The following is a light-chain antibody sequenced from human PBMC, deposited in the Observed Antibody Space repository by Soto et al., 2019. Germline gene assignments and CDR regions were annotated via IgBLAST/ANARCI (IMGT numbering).Light chain of an antibody. CDR1: SSDVGGYNY. Sequence: QSVLTQPASVSGSPGQSITISCTGPSSDVGGYNYVSWYQLHPGKAPKLMIYDVSNRPSGVSNRFSGSKSGNTASLTISGLQAEDEADYYCSSYTSSSTLVFGGGTKLTVL. V-gene: IGLV2-14*01. CDR3: SSYTSSSTLV. CDR2: DVS. J-gene: IGLJ2*01.